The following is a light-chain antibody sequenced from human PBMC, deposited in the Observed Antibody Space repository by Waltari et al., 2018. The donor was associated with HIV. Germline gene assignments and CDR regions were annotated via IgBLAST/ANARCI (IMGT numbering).Light chain of an antibody. V-gene: IGLV2-14*01. CDR2: EVS. CDR1: SSALDHFKS. CDR3: MSYISSDTPE. Sequence: QSALTQPASVSGSPGQSITISCTGTSSALDHFKSVSWYQHHPAKGPHVISYEVSSRPSWVASRVSGSMSGHTASLIISGLQAEDEADYFCMSYISSDTPEFGGGTKLTVL. J-gene: IGLJ3*02.